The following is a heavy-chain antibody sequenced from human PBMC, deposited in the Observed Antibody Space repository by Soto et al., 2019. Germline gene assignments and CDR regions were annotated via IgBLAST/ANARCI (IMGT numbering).Heavy chain of an antibody. Sequence: QVQLVQSGAEVKKPGASVKVSCKASGYTFTTYYMHWIRQAPGQGLEWMGIIDPRAGSTRHAQKFQGRVTMTRGTSTSTVYMDLRSLRSEGTAVYYCERAGYYDSSGCDGVDIWGQGTMVTVSS. CDR3: ERAGYYDSSGCDGVDI. V-gene: IGHV1-46*01. D-gene: IGHD3-22*01. CDR2: IDPRAGST. J-gene: IGHJ3*02. CDR1: GYTFTTYY.